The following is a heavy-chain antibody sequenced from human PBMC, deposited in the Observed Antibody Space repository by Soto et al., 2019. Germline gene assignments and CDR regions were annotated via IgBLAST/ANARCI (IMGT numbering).Heavy chain of an antibody. V-gene: IGHV1-58*01. Sequence: ASVKVSCKASGFNLLSLAVQWVRQTRGQRLEWLGSVVVGSGNPNYAPKFQDRVTIISEMSTNVAYMELFSLTSEDTAVYYCAATDFPSPGGGPWGQGTLVTVSS. D-gene: IGHD3-16*01. CDR1: GFNLLSLA. CDR2: VVVGSGNP. CDR3: AATDFPSPGGGP. J-gene: IGHJ5*02.